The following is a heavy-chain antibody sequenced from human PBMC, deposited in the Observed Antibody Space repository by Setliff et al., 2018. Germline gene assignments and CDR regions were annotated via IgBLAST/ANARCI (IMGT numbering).Heavy chain of an antibody. Sequence: PGGSLRPSCAASGFSFSNHNMNWFRQIPGKGLEWVSAICGGCSDRHYADSVKGRFTISRDDADSSLYLYMNSLRVDDTAVYFCASRIGGSPYWGQGTLVTVSS. J-gene: IGHJ4*02. V-gene: IGHV3-21*01. CDR3: ASRIGGSPY. D-gene: IGHD1-26*01. CDR1: GFSFSNHN. CDR2: ICGGCSDR.